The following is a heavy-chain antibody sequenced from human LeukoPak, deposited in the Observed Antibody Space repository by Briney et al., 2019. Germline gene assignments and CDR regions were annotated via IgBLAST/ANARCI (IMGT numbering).Heavy chain of an antibody. Sequence: ASVKVSCKVSGYTLTELSMHWVRQAPGKGLEWMRGFDPEDDETMYAQKFQGRVTLTEETSTDTAYMELSSLTSEDTAVYYCATAPPTTSGTYPDFWGQGTLVTVSS. CDR1: GYTLTELS. CDR3: ATAPPTTSGTYPDF. CDR2: FDPEDDET. J-gene: IGHJ4*02. D-gene: IGHD1-26*01. V-gene: IGHV1-24*01.